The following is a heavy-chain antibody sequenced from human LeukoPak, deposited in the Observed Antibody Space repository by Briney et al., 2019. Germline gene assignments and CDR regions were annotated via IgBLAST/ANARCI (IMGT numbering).Heavy chain of an antibody. CDR1: GFTFSRYW. CDR3: ARDVMTTVTTDAVDY. V-gene: IGHV3-7*01. CDR2: INQDESAK. J-gene: IGHJ4*02. D-gene: IGHD4-17*01. Sequence: GGSLRLSCAASGFTFSRYWMSWVRQAPGKGLEWVASINQDESAKFYVDSVKGRFTISRDNAKNSLYLQMNSLRAEDTAVYYCARDVMTTVTTDAVDYWGQGTLVTVSS.